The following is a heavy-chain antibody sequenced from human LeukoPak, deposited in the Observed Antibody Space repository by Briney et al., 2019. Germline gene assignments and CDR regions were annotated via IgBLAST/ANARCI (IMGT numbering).Heavy chain of an antibody. V-gene: IGHV3-15*01. J-gene: IGHJ5*01. CDR3: ATDWFDY. Sequence: GGTLRLSRAASGFIFYKATMTSLRDGPREGQVWVFRIKSNIDGRTAEYGVHVKGGITVSRDDSRNILYLQINSLKIEDAAVYYCATDWFDYWGQGTLVTVSS. CDR1: GFIFYKAT. CDR2: IKSNIDGRTA.